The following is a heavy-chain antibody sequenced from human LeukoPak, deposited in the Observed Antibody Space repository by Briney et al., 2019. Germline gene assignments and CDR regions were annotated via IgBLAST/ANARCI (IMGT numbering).Heavy chain of an antibody. CDR3: ARASAGWGADDY. D-gene: IGHD1-26*01. CDR2: ISSNGGST. J-gene: IGHJ4*02. CDR1: GFTFSSYA. V-gene: IGHV3-64*01. Sequence: KPGGSLRLSCAASGFTFSSYAMHWVRQAPGKGLEYVSAISSNGGSTYYANSVKGRFTISRDNSKNTLYLQMGSLRAEDMAVYYCARASAGWGADDYWGQGTLVTVSS.